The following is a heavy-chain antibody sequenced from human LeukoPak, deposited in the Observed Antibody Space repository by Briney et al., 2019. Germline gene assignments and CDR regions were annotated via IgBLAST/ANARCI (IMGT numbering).Heavy chain of an antibody. CDR3: ASSGSYRFDY. D-gene: IGHD1-26*01. Sequence: PGGSLRLSCAASGFTFSSYSMNWVRQAPGKGLEWVSHITGRGTAMFYADSVKGRFTISRDNAKNSLYLQMNSLRDEDTAVYYCASSGSYRFDYWGQGTLATVSS. J-gene: IGHJ4*02. CDR1: GFTFSSYS. V-gene: IGHV3-48*02. CDR2: ITGRGTAM.